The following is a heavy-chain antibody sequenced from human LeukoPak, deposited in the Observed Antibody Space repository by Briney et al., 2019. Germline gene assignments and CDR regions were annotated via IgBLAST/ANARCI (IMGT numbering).Heavy chain of an antibody. CDR2: IYYSGST. J-gene: IGHJ5*02. V-gene: IGHV4-31*03. Sequence: SETLSLTCTVSGGSISSGGYYWSWIRQHPGKGLGWIGYIYYSGSTYYNPSLKSRVTISVDRSKNQFSLKLSSVTAADTAVYYCARDLYGDYVAGGNWFDPWGQGTLVTVSS. CDR3: ARDLYGDYVAGGNWFDP. D-gene: IGHD4-17*01. CDR1: GGSISSGGYY.